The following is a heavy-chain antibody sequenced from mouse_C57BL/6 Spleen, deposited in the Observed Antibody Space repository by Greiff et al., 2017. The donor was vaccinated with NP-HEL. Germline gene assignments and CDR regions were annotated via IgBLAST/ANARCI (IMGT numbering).Heavy chain of an antibody. J-gene: IGHJ4*01. CDR2: IYPRGGNT. CDR3: STTVVAGDYAMDD. Sequence: VQLQQSGAELTRPGASVKLSCKASGYTFTSYGISWVKQRTGQGLEWIGEIYPRGGNTYYNEKFKGKATLTADKSSSTAYMELRSLTSEDSAVYFCSTTVVAGDYAMDDWGQGTSVTVAS. D-gene: IGHD1-1*01. V-gene: IGHV1-81*01. CDR1: GYTFTSYG.